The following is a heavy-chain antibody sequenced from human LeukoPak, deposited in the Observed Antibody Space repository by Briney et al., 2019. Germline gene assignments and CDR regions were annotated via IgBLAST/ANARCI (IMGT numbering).Heavy chain of an antibody. CDR2: LYSGGNT. V-gene: IGHV3-66*01. CDR3: ARANSSDYFDY. CDR1: GVILSTYT. D-gene: IGHD2/OR15-2a*01. Sequence: VGSLRLSCAASGVILSTYTMNWVRQAPGQGLGWVSVLYSGGNTYYATSLKARFTIPRDNSQQTLYLHIYSLRAEDTAVYYCARANSSDYFDYWGQGTLVTVSS. J-gene: IGHJ4*02.